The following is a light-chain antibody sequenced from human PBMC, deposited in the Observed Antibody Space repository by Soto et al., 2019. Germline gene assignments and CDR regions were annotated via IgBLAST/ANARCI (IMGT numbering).Light chain of an antibody. J-gene: IGLJ2*01. CDR3: SSYAGSNNVV. CDR2: GNT. CDR1: SSNLGAGYD. V-gene: IGLV1-40*01. Sequence: QSVLTQPPSVSGAPGQRVTISCTGSSSNLGAGYDVHWYQQFPGTAPKLLIYGNTHRPSGVPDRFSGSKSGTSASLAIAGLQAEDEADYYCSSYAGSNNVVFGGGTKVTVL.